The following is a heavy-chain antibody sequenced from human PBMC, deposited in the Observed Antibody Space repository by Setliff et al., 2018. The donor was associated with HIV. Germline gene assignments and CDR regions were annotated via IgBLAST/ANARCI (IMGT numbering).Heavy chain of an antibody. J-gene: IGHJ4*02. CDR1: GYTFSSYG. CDR3: ARDYCSSTTCEDYFDY. Sequence: ASVKVSCKASGYTFSSYGISWVRQAPGQGLEWMGWISAHNGRINYAQKFQGRVTMTTDTSTSTAYMELRSLRSDDTAVYYCARDYCSSTTCEDYFDYWGQGTLVTV. V-gene: IGHV1-18*01. D-gene: IGHD2-2*01. CDR2: ISAHNGRI.